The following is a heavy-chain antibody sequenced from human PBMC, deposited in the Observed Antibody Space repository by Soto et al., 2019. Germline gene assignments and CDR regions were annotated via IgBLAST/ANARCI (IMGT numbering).Heavy chain of an antibody. CDR3: AGIRIAAAGGGLDV. CDR2: IYHSGST. D-gene: IGHD6-13*01. CDR1: GGSINSGEYA. V-gene: IGHV4-30-2*01. J-gene: IGHJ6*02. Sequence: QLQLQESGSGLVKPSQTLSLTCGVSGGSINSGEYAWSWIRQPPGKGLEWMGYIYHSGSTYYNPSLKSRVTILIDRSKNQFSLKWCSVTAADTSVYYCAGIRIAAAGGGLDVWGQGTTVTVSS.